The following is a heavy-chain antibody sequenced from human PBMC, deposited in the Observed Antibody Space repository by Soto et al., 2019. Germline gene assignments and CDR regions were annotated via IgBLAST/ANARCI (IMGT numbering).Heavy chain of an antibody. D-gene: IGHD1-26*01. Sequence: SVKVSCKAAGGPFSMFTFNWVRQAPGQGLEWMGGIIPRFRTTNYAPTLQDRVTITADESRNTLYMELSSLRSEDTAVYFCARGRGLYHQGRYQMGCWGQVTPVIVSS. J-gene: IGHJ1*01. CDR3: ARGRGLYHQGRYQMGC. CDR1: GGPFSMFT. V-gene: IGHV1-69*13. CDR2: IIPRFRTT.